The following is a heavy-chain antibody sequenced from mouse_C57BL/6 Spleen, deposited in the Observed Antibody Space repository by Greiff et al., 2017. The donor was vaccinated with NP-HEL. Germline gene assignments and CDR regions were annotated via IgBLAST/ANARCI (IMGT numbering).Heavy chain of an antibody. CDR1: GYTFTSYW. CDR2: INPSNGGT. Sequence: QVQLQQPGTELVKPGASVKLSCKASGYTFTSYWMHWVKQRPGQGLEWIGNINPSNGGTNYNEKFKSKATLTVDKSSSTAYMQLSSLTSEDSAVYYCARTPFYYGYDHYYAMDYWGQGTSVTVSS. J-gene: IGHJ4*01. D-gene: IGHD2-2*01. CDR3: ARTPFYYGYDHYYAMDY. V-gene: IGHV1-53*01.